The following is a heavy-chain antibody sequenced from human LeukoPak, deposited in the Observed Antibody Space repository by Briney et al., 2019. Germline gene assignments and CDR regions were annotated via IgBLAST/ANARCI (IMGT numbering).Heavy chain of an antibody. CDR3: ARHGDIVVVPYYYYMDV. J-gene: IGHJ6*03. CDR1: GFTFSSYA. Sequence: GGSLRLSCAASGFTFSSYAMSWVRQAPGKGLEWVSAISGSGGSTYYADSVKGRFTISRDNAKNSLYLQMNSLRAEDTAVYYYARHGDIVVVPYYYYMDVWGKGTTVTVSS. V-gene: IGHV3-23*01. D-gene: IGHD2-2*01. CDR2: ISGSGGST.